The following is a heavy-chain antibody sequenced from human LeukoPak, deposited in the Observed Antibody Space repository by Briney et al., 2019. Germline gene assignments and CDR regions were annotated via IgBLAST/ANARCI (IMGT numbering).Heavy chain of an antibody. CDR3: ARGGGYSYGLGYYYYYYMDV. V-gene: IGHV4-39*07. CDR2: IYYSGST. D-gene: IGHD5-18*01. CDR1: GGSISSSSYY. J-gene: IGHJ6*03. Sequence: SETLSLTCTVSGGSISSSSYYWGWIRQPPGKGLEWIGSIYYSGSTYYNPSLKSRVTISVDTSKNQFSLKLSSVTAADTAVYYCARGGGYSYGLGYYYYYYMDVWGKGTTVTISS.